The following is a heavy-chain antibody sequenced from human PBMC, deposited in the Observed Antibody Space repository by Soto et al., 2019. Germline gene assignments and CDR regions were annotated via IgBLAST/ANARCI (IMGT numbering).Heavy chain of an antibody. D-gene: IGHD3-3*01. J-gene: IGHJ5*02. CDR2: MNPNSGNT. CDR1: GYTFTSYD. V-gene: IGHV1-8*01. Sequence: ASVKVSCKASGYTFTSYDINWVRQATGQGLEWMGWMNPNSGNTGYAQKFQGRVTMTRNTSISKAYMDLGSLGSEDTAVYYCARGGDQQYDFWSGYSPRNWFDPWGQGTLVTVSS. CDR3: ARGGDQQYDFWSGYSPRNWFDP.